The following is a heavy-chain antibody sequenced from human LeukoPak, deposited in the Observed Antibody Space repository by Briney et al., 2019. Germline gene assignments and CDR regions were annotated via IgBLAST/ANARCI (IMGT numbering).Heavy chain of an antibody. Sequence: QPGGSLRLSCAASGFIFSNYWMHWVRQAPGKGLVWVSRVNNDGSSTTYADSVKGRFTISRVNAKNTLYLQMNSLRAEDTAVYYCAKGGLRVTDYWGQGTLVTVSS. CDR1: GFIFSNYW. CDR3: AKGGLRVTDY. V-gene: IGHV3-74*03. J-gene: IGHJ4*02. CDR2: VNNDGSST. D-gene: IGHD5/OR15-5a*01.